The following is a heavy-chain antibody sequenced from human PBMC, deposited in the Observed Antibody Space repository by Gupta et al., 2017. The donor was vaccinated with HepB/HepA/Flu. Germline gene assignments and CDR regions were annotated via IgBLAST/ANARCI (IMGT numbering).Heavy chain of an antibody. CDR2: IYYSGSN. V-gene: IGHV4-39*01. Sequence: QLQLQESGPGLVTPSETLSLTCTVSGGSISSPTYYSGWIRQSPGKGLEWMGSIYYSGSNNYNPSRKRRVTRSGDTSKNQVSLRLSSVTAAETAVYYCARHLANGNDGTGYYYYYMDGWGKGTTVTVSS. D-gene: IGHD1-1*01. J-gene: IGHJ6*03. CDR3: ARHLANGNDGTGYYYYYMDG. CDR1: GGSISSPTYY.